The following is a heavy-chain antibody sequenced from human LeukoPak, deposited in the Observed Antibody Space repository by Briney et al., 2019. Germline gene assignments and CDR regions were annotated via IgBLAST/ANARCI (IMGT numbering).Heavy chain of an antibody. CDR1: GGSFSGYY. V-gene: IGHV4-34*01. CDR3: ARDKRERISMVRTISNGFDI. CDR2: INHSGST. Sequence: SETLSLTCAVYGGSFSGYYWSWIRQPPGKGLEWIGEINHSGSTNYNPSLKSRVTISVDTSKNQFSLKLSSVTAADTAVYYCARDKRERISMVRTISNGFDIWGQGTMVTVSS. D-gene: IGHD3-10*01. J-gene: IGHJ3*02.